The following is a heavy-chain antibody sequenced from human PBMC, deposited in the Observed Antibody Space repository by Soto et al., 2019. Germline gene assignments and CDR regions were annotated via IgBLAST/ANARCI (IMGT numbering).Heavy chain of an antibody. J-gene: IGHJ6*03. CDR2: ISSNGGST. Sequence: EVQLVESGGGLVQPGGSLRLSCAASGFTFSSYAMHWVRQAPGKGLEYVSAISSNGGSTYYANSVKGRFTISRDNSKNTLYLQMGSLRAEDMAVYYCARDPPTSFGVVRPKYYYYYMDVWGKGTTVTVSS. V-gene: IGHV3-64*01. CDR1: GFTFSSYA. D-gene: IGHD3-3*01. CDR3: ARDPPTSFGVVRPKYYYYYMDV.